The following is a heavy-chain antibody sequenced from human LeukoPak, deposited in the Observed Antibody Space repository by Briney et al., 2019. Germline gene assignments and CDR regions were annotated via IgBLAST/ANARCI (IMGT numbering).Heavy chain of an antibody. Sequence: PSETLSLTCTVSGGSISSSSYYWGWIRQPPGKGLEWIGSIYYSGSTYYNPSFKSRVTISVDTSKNQFSLKLSSVTAADTAVYYCARHKPKPLYYFDYWGQGTLVTVSS. V-gene: IGHV4-39*01. J-gene: IGHJ4*02. CDR3: ARHKPKPLYYFDY. CDR1: GGSISSSSYY. CDR2: IYYSGST.